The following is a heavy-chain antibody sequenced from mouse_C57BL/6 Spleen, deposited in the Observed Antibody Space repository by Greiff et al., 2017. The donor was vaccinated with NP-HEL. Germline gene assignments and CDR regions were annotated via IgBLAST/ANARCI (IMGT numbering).Heavy chain of an antibody. CDR3: ARSHYNNFYFDY. J-gene: IGHJ2*01. CDR1: GYTFTSYW. CDR2: IDPADSYT. V-gene: IGHV1-50*01. Sequence: QVQLQQPGAELVKPGASVKLSCKASGYTFTSYWMQWVKQRPGQGLEWIGEIDPADSYTNYNQKFKGKATLTVDTSSSTAYMQLSSLTSEDSAVYYCARSHYNNFYFDYWGQGTTLTVSS. D-gene: IGHD2-5*01.